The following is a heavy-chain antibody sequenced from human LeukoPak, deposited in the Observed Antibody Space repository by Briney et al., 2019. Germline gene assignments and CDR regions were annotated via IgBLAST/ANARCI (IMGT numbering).Heavy chain of an antibody. CDR1: GGTFSSYA. CDR2: IIPIFGTA. J-gene: IGHJ4*02. CDR3: ARDIYYTRGYSYGTFDY. D-gene: IGHD5-18*01. V-gene: IGHV1-69*01. Sequence: SVRVSCKASGGTFSSYAISWVRQAPGQGLEWMGGIIPIFGTANYAQKFQGRVTITADESTSTAYMELSSLRSEDTAVYYCARDIYYTRGYSYGTFDYWGQGTLVTVSS.